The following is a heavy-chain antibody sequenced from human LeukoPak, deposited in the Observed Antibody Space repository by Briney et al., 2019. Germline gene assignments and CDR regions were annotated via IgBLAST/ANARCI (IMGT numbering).Heavy chain of an antibody. CDR3: ARMIGLGEVSPYFDY. D-gene: IGHD3-16*02. CDR2: IHPRDSDI. Sequence: GESLKISCKGSGYSFTTYWIAWVRQVPGKGLEWTGIIHPRDSDIRYNPPFQGQVTISADKSISTAYLQWNSLKASDTAMYYCARMIGLGEVSPYFDYWGQGSLVTVSP. J-gene: IGHJ4*02. CDR1: GYSFTTYW. V-gene: IGHV5-51*01.